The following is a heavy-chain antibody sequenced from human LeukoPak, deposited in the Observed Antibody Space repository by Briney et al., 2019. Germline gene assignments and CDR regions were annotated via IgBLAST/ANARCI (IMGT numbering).Heavy chain of an antibody. CDR1: GFTFDDYA. D-gene: IGHD3-22*01. J-gene: IGHJ4*02. CDR2: ISWNSGSI. Sequence: GGSLRLSCAASGFTFDDYAMHWVRQAPGKGLEWVSGISWNSGSIGYADSVKGRFTISRDNAKNSLYLQMNSLRAEDTAVYYCARDWDYYDSSGYPDYWGQGTLVTVSS. V-gene: IGHV3-9*01. CDR3: ARDWDYYDSSGYPDY.